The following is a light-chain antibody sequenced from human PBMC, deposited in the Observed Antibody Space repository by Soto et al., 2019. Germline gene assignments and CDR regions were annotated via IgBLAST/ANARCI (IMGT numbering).Light chain of an antibody. CDR3: AGWDDSLNGPV. CDR1: SSNIGRNT. J-gene: IGLJ2*01. Sequence: QSVLTQPPSASGTPGQRVTLSCSGSSSNIGRNTVNWYQQLPGTAPKLLIYTNNQRPSGVPDRFSGSKSGTSGSLAISGLQSEDEDDYYCAGWDDSLNGPVFGGGTKLTVL. CDR2: TNN. V-gene: IGLV1-44*01.